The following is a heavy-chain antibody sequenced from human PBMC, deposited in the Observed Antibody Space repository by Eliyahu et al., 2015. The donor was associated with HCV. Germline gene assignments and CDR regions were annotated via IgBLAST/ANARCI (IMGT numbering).Heavy chain of an antibody. CDR1: GFTFGEYW. Sequence: EVQVVESGGGLVQPGGSLRLSCAASGFTFGEYWMGWVRQAPGKGVEWXXNINEDGXRTYYEDSVKGRFTFSRDNAKNSLHLQMNSLRAEDTAVYYCAREGGYDYRSGWRAFDFWGQGTMVTVST. CDR3: AREGGYDYRSGWRAFDF. CDR2: INEDGXRT. V-gene: IGHV3-7*01. D-gene: IGHD6-19*01. J-gene: IGHJ3*01.